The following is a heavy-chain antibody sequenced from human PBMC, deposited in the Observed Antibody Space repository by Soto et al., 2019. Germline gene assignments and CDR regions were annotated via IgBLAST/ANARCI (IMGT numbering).Heavy chain of an antibody. D-gene: IGHD6-13*01. CDR3: ARIAPGVFVYYFGN. V-gene: IGHV4-59*11. J-gene: IGHJ4*02. CDR1: GGSISNHY. CDR2: IFYSGST. Sequence: PSETLSLPCTVSGGSISNHYWSWIRQPPGRGLEWIGHIFYSGSTNYNPSLKSRVTISVDTSKNQFSLKLSSVTAADTAVYYCARIAPGVFVYYFGNWGQGTLVTVSS.